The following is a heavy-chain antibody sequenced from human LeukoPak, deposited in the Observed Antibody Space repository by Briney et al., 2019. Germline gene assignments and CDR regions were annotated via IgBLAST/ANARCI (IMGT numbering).Heavy chain of an antibody. CDR1: GGTFTSYA. Sequence: SVKVSCKASGGTFTSYAISWVRQAPGQGLEWMGRIIPTLGIANYAQKFQGRVTITADKSTSTAYMELSSLRSEDTAVYYCAREDSGTTSSWFDPWGQGTLVTVSS. CDR3: AREDSGTTSSWFDP. J-gene: IGHJ5*02. CDR2: IIPTLGIA. D-gene: IGHD1-1*01. V-gene: IGHV1-69*04.